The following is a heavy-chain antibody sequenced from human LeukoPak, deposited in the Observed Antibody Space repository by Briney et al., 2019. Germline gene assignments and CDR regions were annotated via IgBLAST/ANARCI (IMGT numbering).Heavy chain of an antibody. D-gene: IGHD3-9*01. CDR3: AKDRWHYDILKIFDY. CDR1: GFIFSSYG. Sequence: PGRSLRLSCAASGFIFSSYGMHWVRQAPGKGLEWVAVISYDGSNKYYADSVKGRFTISRDNSKNTLYLQMNSLRAEDTAVYYCAKDRWHYDILKIFDYWGQGTLVTVSS. CDR2: ISYDGSNK. V-gene: IGHV3-30*18. J-gene: IGHJ4*02.